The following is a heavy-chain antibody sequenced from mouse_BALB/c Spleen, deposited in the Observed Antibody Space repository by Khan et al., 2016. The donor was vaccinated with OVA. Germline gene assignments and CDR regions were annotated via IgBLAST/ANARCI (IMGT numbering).Heavy chain of an antibody. CDR2: IWAGGST. J-gene: IGHJ2*01. D-gene: IGHD3-3*01. CDR3: AGSKYLARY. V-gene: IGHV2-9*02. CDR1: GYSLTRYG. Sequence: QVQLKESGPGLVAPSQSLSITCTVYGYSLTRYGVHWVRQPPGKGLEWLGLIWAGGSTNYNWALMSRLSISIDNSKSLVFLIMNCLQTDDTALYYCAGSKYLARYWGQGTTLTVSS.